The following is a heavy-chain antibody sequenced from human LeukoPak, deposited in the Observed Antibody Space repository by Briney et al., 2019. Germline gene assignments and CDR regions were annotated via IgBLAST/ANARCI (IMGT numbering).Heavy chain of an antibody. D-gene: IGHD1-14*01. CDR3: ARNLESSPDAFDI. V-gene: IGHV3-21*01. CDR1: GFTFSSYG. Sequence: GGSLRLSCAVSGFTFSSYGMSWVRQAPGKGLEWVSSISSSSSYIYYADSVKGRSTISRDNAKNSLYLQMNSLRAEDTAVYYCARNLESSPDAFDIWGQGTMVTVSS. J-gene: IGHJ3*02. CDR2: ISSSSSYI.